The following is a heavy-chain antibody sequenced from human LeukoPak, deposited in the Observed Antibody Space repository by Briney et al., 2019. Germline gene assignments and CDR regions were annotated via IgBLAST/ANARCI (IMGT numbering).Heavy chain of an antibody. CDR1: GGSISSSSYY. Sequence: SETLSLTCTASGGSISSSSYYWGWTRQPPGTGLEWIGSIYYSGSTYYNPSLKSRVTISVDTSKNQFSLKLSSVTAADTAVYYCARHIGSSSSRGYYFDYWGQGTLVTVSS. CDR2: IYYSGST. D-gene: IGHD6-6*01. J-gene: IGHJ4*02. CDR3: ARHIGSSSSRGYYFDY. V-gene: IGHV4-39*01.